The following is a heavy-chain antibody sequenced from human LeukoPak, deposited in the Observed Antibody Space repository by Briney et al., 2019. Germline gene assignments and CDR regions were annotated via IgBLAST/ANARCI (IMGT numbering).Heavy chain of an antibody. CDR1: GFTFSPYS. Sequence: GGSLRLSCAVSGFTFSPYSMNWVRQAPGKGLEWVSSISSDSNYIYYADSVKGRFTISRDNAKNSLYLQMNSLRAEDTALYYCAKDLYYGMDVWGQGTTVTVSS. V-gene: IGHV3-21*04. CDR3: AKDLYYGMDV. CDR2: ISSDSNYI. J-gene: IGHJ6*02.